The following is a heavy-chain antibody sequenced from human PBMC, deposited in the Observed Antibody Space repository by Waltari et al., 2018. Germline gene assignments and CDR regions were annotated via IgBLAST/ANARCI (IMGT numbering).Heavy chain of an antibody. Sequence: QLQLQESGPGLVKPSETLSLTCTVSGGSISSSSYYWGWVRQPPGKGLEWIGSIYYSGGAYYKPSLKSRVTKSVDPPNNQFSLRLSSVTAADTAVYYCARQFTILGVTPFDYWGQGILVSVSS. V-gene: IGHV4-39*07. D-gene: IGHD3-3*01. J-gene: IGHJ4*02. CDR1: GGSISSSSYY. CDR3: ARQFTILGVTPFDY. CDR2: IYYSGGA.